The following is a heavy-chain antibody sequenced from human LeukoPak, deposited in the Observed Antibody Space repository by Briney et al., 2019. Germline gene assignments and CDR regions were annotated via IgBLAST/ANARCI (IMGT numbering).Heavy chain of an antibody. CDR2: IYNSGTT. V-gene: IGHV4-31*03. J-gene: IGHJ4*02. CDR3: ARSGTVTTWNY. D-gene: IGHD4-17*01. CDR1: GDSVTSTTYY. Sequence: SETLSLTCTVSGDSVTSTTYYWTWIRRHPGQGLEWIGCIYNSGTTYYNPSLKSRVAISVDTSKNQFSLKLSSVTAADTAVYYCARSGTVTTWNYWGQGTLVTVSS.